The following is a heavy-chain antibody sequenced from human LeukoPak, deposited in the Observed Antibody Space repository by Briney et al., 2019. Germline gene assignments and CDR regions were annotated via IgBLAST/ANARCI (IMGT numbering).Heavy chain of an antibody. Sequence: GGPLRLSCAASGFTFSSYWMHWVRQAPGKGLEWVSVLYSGGSTYYADSVKGRFTISRDNSKNTLYLQMNSLRAEDTAVYYCARGWGSFDYWGQGTLVTVSS. D-gene: IGHD7-27*01. J-gene: IGHJ4*02. CDR3: ARGWGSFDY. CDR1: GFTFSSYW. V-gene: IGHV3-66*01. CDR2: LYSGGST.